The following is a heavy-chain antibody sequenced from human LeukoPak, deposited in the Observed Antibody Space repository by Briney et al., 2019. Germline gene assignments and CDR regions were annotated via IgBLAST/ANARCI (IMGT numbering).Heavy chain of an antibody. J-gene: IGHJ5*02. D-gene: IGHD3-22*01. CDR1: GFTVSSNY. V-gene: IGHV3-53*01. Sequence: PGGSLRLSCAASGFTVSSNYMSWVRQAPGKGLEWVSVIYSGGSTYYADSVKGRFTISRDNSKNTLYLQMNSLRAEDTAVYYCARIDYYDKSWFDPWGQGTLVTVSS. CDR2: IYSGGST. CDR3: ARIDYYDKSWFDP.